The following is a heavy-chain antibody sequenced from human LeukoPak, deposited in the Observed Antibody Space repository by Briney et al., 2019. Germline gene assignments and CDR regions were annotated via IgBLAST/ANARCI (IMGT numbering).Heavy chain of an antibody. CDR2: IIPIFGTA. CDR1: GGTFSSYA. CDR3: AREPPPITMVRGVIIETDAFDI. Sequence: SVKVSCKASGGTFSSYAISWVRQAPGQGLEWMGGIIPIFGTANYAQKFQGRVTIITEESTSTAYMELSSLRSEDTAVYYCAREPPPITMVRGVIIETDAFDIWGQGTMVTVSS. D-gene: IGHD3-10*01. V-gene: IGHV1-69*05. J-gene: IGHJ3*02.